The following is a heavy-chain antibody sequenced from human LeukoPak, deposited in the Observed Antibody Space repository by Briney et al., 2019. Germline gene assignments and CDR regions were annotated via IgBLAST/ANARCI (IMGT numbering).Heavy chain of an antibody. Sequence: TGGSLRLSCAASGFTFSSYAMSWDRQAPGKGLEWVSAISGSGGSTYYADSVKGRFTISRDNSKNTLYLQMNSLRAEDTAVYYCAKDPRPYCSGGSCYFDYWGQGTLVTVSS. D-gene: IGHD2-15*01. CDR2: ISGSGGST. J-gene: IGHJ4*02. CDR1: GFTFSSYA. V-gene: IGHV3-23*01. CDR3: AKDPRPYCSGGSCYFDY.